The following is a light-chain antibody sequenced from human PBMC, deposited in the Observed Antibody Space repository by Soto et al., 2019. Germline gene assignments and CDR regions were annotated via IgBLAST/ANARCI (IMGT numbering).Light chain of an antibody. CDR2: GAS. Sequence: EIVLTQSPGSLSLSPGERATLSCRASQSVSNNYLAWYQQKPGQAPRLLIYGASSRATGIPDRVSGSGSGTDFTLTMSRLEPEDFAVYYCQQYGSSPFTFGPGTKVDIK. J-gene: IGKJ3*01. CDR1: QSVSNNY. V-gene: IGKV3-20*01. CDR3: QQYGSSPFT.